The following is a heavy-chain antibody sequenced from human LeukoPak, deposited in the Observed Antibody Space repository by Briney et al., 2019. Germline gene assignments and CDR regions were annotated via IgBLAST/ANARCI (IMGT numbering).Heavy chain of an antibody. CDR1: GFTFSGYA. J-gene: IGHJ4*02. V-gene: IGHV3-23*01. D-gene: IGHD2-2*01. CDR3: AKAGSGTSCYGLV. Sequence: GGSLRLSCAASGFTFSGYAMSWVRQAPGKGLEWVSTISGSGGSTYYADSVKGRFTISRDNSKNTLYLQMNSLRAEDTAVYYCAKAGSGTSCYGLVWGQGTLVTVSS. CDR2: ISGSGGST.